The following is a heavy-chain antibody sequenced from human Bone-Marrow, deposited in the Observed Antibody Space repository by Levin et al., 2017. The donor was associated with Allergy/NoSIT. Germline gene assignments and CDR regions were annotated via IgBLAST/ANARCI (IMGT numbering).Heavy chain of an antibody. J-gene: IGHJ4*02. CDR3: ARDWGICPDTFDY. V-gene: IGHV3-53*05. CDR2: IYRGGDT. Sequence: GGSLRLSCTASGVTVGNNYFMWVRQAPGKGLEWVSHIYRGGDTKYADSVRGRFSISRDNSTKTLYLQMNSLTSDDTAVYYCARDWGICPDTFDYWGQGTLVTVSS. D-gene: IGHD3-16*01. CDR1: GVTVGNNY.